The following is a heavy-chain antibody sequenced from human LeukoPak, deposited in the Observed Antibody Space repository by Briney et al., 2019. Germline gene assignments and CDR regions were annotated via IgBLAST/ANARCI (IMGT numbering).Heavy chain of an antibody. CDR2: INRDGGGT. D-gene: IGHD2-21*01. V-gene: IGHV3-7*04. CDR3: ERAYHPGGWFDP. J-gene: IGHJ5*02. Sequence: GGSLRLSCAASGFTFSTSWMTWVRQAPGKGLEWVASINRDGGGTHYVDSVKGRFTISRDNAKNTLYLQMNSLTADDTAVHDCERAYHPGGWFDPWGQGTLVTVSS. CDR1: GFTFSTSW.